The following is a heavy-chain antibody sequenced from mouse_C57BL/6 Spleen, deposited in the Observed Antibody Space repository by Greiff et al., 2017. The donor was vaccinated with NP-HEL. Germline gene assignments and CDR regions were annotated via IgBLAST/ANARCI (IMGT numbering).Heavy chain of an antibody. CDR3: ARGGTLGRAMDY. CDR2: IDPSDSET. V-gene: IGHV1-52*01. D-gene: IGHD3-3*01. CDR1: GYTFTSYW. J-gene: IGHJ4*01. Sequence: QVQLQQPGAELVRPGSSVKLSCKASGYTFTSYWMHWVKQRPIQGLEWIGNIDPSDSETHYTQKFKDKATLTVDKSSSTAYMQLSSLTSEDSAVYYCARGGTLGRAMDYWGQGTSVTVSS.